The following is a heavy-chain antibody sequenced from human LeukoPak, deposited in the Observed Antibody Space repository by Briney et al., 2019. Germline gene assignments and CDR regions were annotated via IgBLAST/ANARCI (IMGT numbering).Heavy chain of an antibody. D-gene: IGHD5-12*01. Sequence: PGESLKISCKGSGYSFTSYWIGWVRQMPGKGLEWMGIIYPGDSDTRYSPSFQGQVTISADKSISTAYLQWSSLKASDTAMYYCARGGAIVATIRGNYYYGMDVWGQGTTVTVSS. CDR2: IYPGDSDT. V-gene: IGHV5-51*01. CDR3: ARGGAIVATIRGNYYYGMDV. CDR1: GYSFTSYW. J-gene: IGHJ6*02.